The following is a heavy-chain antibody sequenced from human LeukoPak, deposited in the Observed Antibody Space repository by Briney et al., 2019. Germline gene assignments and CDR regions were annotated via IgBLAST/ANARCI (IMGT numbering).Heavy chain of an antibody. D-gene: IGHD5-12*01. CDR2: INPSGGST. J-gene: IGHJ4*02. CDR3: ARDGGSYGGYLYRDY. CDR1: GYTFTSYY. V-gene: IGHV1-46*01. Sequence: ASVKVSCKASGYTFTSYYMHWVRQPPGQGLEWMGIINPSGGSTSYAQKFQGRVTMTRDTSTSTVYMELSSLRSEDTAVYYCARDGGSYGGYLYRDYWGQGTLVTVSS.